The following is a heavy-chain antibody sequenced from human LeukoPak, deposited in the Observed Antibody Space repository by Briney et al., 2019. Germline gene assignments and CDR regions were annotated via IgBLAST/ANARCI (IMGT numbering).Heavy chain of an antibody. CDR2: INAKSGGT. CDR3: ARELPGIVLVVDATIQEDTYYLDS. CDR1: GYTFTGYF. J-gene: IGHJ4*02. V-gene: IGHV1-2*06. Sequence: ASVKVSCKASGYTFTGYFMHWVRQAPGQGLEWMGRINAKSGGTRYAQNFQGRVTMTRDMSISTAYMELANLKSDDTAVYYCARELPGIVLVVDATIQEDTYYLDSWGQGVPVTVSS. D-gene: IGHD2-15*01.